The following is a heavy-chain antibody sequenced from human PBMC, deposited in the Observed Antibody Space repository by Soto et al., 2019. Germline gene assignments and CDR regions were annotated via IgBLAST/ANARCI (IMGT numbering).Heavy chain of an antibody. CDR1: GGSISSYY. CDR2: IYTSGST. Sequence: PSETLSLTCTVSGGSISSYYWSWIRQPAGKGLEWFGRIYTSGSTNYNPSLKSRVTMSVDTSKNQFSLKLSSVTAADTAVYYCARDQAYYDFWSGYVRAHYYYYGMDVWGQGTTVT. CDR3: ARDQAYYDFWSGYVRAHYYYYGMDV. J-gene: IGHJ6*02. V-gene: IGHV4-4*07. D-gene: IGHD3-3*01.